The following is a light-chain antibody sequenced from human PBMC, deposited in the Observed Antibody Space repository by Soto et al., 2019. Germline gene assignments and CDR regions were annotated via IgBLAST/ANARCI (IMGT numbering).Light chain of an antibody. CDR3: AVWDDSLSGVV. CDR2: GNN. Sequence: QSVLTQPPSASGTPGQTVTISSSGSSSNIGTNYVFWYQQLPGTAPKLLIFGNNQRPSGVPDRFSGSRSGTSASLAISGLRPEDEADYYCAVWDDSLSGVVFGGGTQLTV. J-gene: IGLJ3*02. V-gene: IGLV1-47*01. CDR1: SSNIGTNY.